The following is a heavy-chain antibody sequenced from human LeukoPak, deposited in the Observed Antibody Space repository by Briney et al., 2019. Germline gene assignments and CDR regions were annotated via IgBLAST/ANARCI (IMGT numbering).Heavy chain of an antibody. CDR1: GFTFSNAC. CDR3: TTAGDYYENSGYYY. D-gene: IGHD3-22*01. CDR2: IKSKTDGGTT. Sequence: GGSLRLSCAASGFTFSNACMSWVRQAPGKGLEWVGRIKSKTDGGTTDYAAPVKGRFTISRDDSKTTLYLQMNSLKTEDTAVYYCTTAGDYYENSGYYYWGQGTLVTVSS. V-gene: IGHV3-15*01. J-gene: IGHJ4*02.